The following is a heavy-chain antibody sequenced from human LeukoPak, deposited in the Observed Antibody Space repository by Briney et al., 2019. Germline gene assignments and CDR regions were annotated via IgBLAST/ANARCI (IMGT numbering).Heavy chain of an antibody. CDR3: ARSIIGTRSKFDY. V-gene: IGHV4-4*02. J-gene: IGHJ4*02. Sequence: PSETLSLTCGVSGVSITSGNWWSWVRQPPGKGLEWIGYISYSGSTNYNPSLKSRVTISLDTSKNQFALKLSSVTAADTAVYYCARSIIGTRSKFDYWGQGTLVTVSS. CDR1: GVSITSGNW. CDR2: ISYSGST. D-gene: IGHD1/OR15-1a*01.